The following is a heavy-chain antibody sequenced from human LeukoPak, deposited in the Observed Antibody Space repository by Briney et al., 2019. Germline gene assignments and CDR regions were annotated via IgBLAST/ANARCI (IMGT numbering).Heavy chain of an antibody. CDR1: GFTFSSYE. Sequence: GGSLRLSCAASGFTFSSYEMNWVRQAPGKGLEWVSSISSSSSYIYYADSVKGRFTISRDNAKNSLYLQMNSLRAEDTAVYYCARGSGSGPNSGYWGQGTLVTVSS. J-gene: IGHJ4*02. V-gene: IGHV3-21*01. D-gene: IGHD3-10*01. CDR3: ARGSGSGPNSGY. CDR2: ISSSSSYI.